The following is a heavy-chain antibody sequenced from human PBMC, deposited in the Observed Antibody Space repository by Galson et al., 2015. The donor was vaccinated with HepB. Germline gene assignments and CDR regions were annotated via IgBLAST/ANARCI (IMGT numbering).Heavy chain of an antibody. Sequence: SLRLSCAASGFTFSNAWMSWVCQAPGKGLEWVGRIKSKTDGGTTDYAAPVKGRFTISRDDSKNTLYLQMNSLKTEDTAVYYCTTEYRGSSWHNWFDPWGQGTLVTVSS. D-gene: IGHD6-13*01. CDR2: IKSKTDGGTT. J-gene: IGHJ5*02. CDR1: GFTFSNAW. V-gene: IGHV3-15*01. CDR3: TTEYRGSSWHNWFDP.